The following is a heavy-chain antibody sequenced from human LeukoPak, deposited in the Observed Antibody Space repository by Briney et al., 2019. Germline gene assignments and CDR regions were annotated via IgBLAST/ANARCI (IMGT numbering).Heavy chain of an antibody. V-gene: IGHV3-48*03. J-gene: IGHJ4*02. CDR3: ARDSRFYGSGSTALDY. CDR1: GFTFSSYE. Sequence: GGSLRLSCAASGFTFSSYEMNWVRQAPGKGLEWVSYISSSGSTIYYADSVKGRFTISRDNAKNSLYLQMNSLRAEDTAVYYCARDSRFYGSGSTALDYWGQGTLVTVSS. CDR2: ISSSGSTI. D-gene: IGHD3-10*01.